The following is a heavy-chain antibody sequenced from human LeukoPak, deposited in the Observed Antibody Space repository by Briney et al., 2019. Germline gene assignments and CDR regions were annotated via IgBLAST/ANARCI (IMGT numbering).Heavy chain of an antibody. CDR2: LDTDGSDT. Sequence: GRSLRLSCAASEFTFSSYAMHCVRQAPGKGLVWVSRLDTDGSDTSYADSVKGRFTISRDNAKNTLYLQMNNLRAEDTAMYYCARDRYPAAREFDYWGQGTLVTVSS. D-gene: IGHD2-2*01. J-gene: IGHJ4*02. CDR3: ARDRYPAAREFDY. V-gene: IGHV3-74*01. CDR1: EFTFSSYA.